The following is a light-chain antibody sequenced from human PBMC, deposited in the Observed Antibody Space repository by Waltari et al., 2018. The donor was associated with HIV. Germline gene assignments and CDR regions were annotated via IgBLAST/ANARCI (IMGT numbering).Light chain of an antibody. CDR1: NSNIGSTP. V-gene: IGLV1-44*01. CDR2: NST. Sequence: QSVLTRPPSASGTPGQRVTIACSGSNSNIGSTPVNWYQQLPAQAPTLLIYNSTPRPSGGPDRFSGSKSGIAAARVISGLQSADEAGYYCAAWDDGLHGWIFGGGTKLTVL. J-gene: IGLJ2*01. CDR3: AAWDDGLHGWI.